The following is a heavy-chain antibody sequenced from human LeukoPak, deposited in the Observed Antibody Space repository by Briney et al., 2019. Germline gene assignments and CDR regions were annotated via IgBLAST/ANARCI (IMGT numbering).Heavy chain of an antibody. D-gene: IGHD3-10*01. CDR3: ARASAGMVRLFDP. Sequence: PGGSPRLSCAASGFTFSNYWMSWVRQAPGKGLEWVANIKQDGSKKYYVDSVKGRFTISRDNAMNSLYLQMNSLRAEDTAVYYCARASAGMVRLFDPWGQGTLVTVSS. V-gene: IGHV3-7*01. CDR1: GFTFSNYW. J-gene: IGHJ5*02. CDR2: IKQDGSKK.